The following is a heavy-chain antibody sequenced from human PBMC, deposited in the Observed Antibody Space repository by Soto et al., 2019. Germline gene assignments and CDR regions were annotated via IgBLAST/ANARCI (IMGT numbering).Heavy chain of an antibody. D-gene: IGHD1-20*01. CDR2: IIPIFGTA. Sequence: SVKVSCKASGGTFSSYAISWVRQAPGQGLEWMGGIIPIFGTANYAQKFQGRVTITADESTSTAYMELSSLRSEDTAVYYCAREGNWNASRYYYYGMDVWGQGTTVTVSS. V-gene: IGHV1-69*13. CDR3: AREGNWNASRYYYYGMDV. J-gene: IGHJ6*02. CDR1: GGTFSSYA.